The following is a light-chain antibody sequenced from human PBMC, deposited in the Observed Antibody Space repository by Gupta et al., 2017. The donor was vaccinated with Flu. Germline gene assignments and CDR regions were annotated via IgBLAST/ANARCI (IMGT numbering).Light chain of an antibody. J-gene: IGLJ3*02. V-gene: IGLV4-60*03. CDR3: ETWDSDSWV. CDR1: GGHINYI. CDR2: LERSGAY. Sequence: QPVLTQSSSASASLGSSVKLTCTLSGGHINYIIAWHQQQPGKAPRFLMKLERSGAYNKGSGVPDRFSGSSSGTDRYLTVSNLQSEDEADYYCETWDSDSWVFGGGTTLTVL.